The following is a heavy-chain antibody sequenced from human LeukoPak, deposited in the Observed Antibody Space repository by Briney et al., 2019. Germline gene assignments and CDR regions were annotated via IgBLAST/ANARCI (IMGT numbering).Heavy chain of an antibody. J-gene: IGHJ4*02. CDR3: ARDCSSTSCPSDY. Sequence: SVKVSCKASGGTFSSYAISWVRQAPGQGLEWMGRIIPILGIANYAQKFQGRVTITADKSTSTAYMELSSLRSEGTAVYYCARDCSSTSCPSDYWGQGTLVTVSS. CDR2: IIPILGIA. CDR1: GGTFSSYA. D-gene: IGHD2-2*01. V-gene: IGHV1-69*04.